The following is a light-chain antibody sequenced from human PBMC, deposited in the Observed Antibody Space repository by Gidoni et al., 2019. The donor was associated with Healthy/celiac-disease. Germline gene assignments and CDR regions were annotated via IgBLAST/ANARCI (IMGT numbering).Light chain of an antibody. Sequence: EIVLTQSSGNLSLSPGERATLSCRASKSVSSSYLAWYQQKPGQAPRLLIYGASSRATGIPDRFSGSGSGTDFTLTISRLEPEDFALYYCQQYGSSPTFGPGTKVDIK. J-gene: IGKJ3*01. CDR1: KSVSSSY. CDR3: QQYGSSPT. V-gene: IGKV3-20*01. CDR2: GAS.